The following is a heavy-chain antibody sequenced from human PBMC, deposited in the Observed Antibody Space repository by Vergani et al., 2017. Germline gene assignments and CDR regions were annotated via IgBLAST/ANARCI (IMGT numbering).Heavy chain of an antibody. Sequence: LQLQESGPGLVKPSETLSLTCTVSGGSISSSSYYWGWIRQPPGKGLEWVANIKQDGSEKYYVDSVKGRFTISRDNAKNSLYLQMNSLRAEDTAVYYCARYCSGGSCYSPFDYWGQGTLVTVSS. D-gene: IGHD2-15*01. V-gene: IGHV3-7*03. CDR1: GGSISSSSYY. J-gene: IGHJ4*02. CDR2: IKQDGSEK. CDR3: ARYCSGGSCYSPFDY.